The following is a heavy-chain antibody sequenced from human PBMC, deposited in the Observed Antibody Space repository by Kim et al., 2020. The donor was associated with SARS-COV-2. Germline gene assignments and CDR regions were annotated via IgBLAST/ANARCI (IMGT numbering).Heavy chain of an antibody. V-gene: IGHV4-30-2*04. D-gene: IGHD3-3*01. Sequence: PSLRSRVTISVDTSQNRFSLKLSSVNAADTAVYYCARDTWSGYIYGMDVWGQGTTVTVSS. CDR3: ARDTWSGYIYGMDV. J-gene: IGHJ6*02.